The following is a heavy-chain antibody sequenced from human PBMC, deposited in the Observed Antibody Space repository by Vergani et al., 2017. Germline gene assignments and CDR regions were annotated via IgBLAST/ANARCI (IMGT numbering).Heavy chain of an antibody. D-gene: IGHD1-26*01. CDR3: ARMVGKYGFDY. J-gene: IGHJ4*02. V-gene: IGHV2-70*15. CDR2: LGWDDDK. CDR1: GFTLGTTGVS. Sequence: QITLRESGPARVKPTQTLTLTCRLSGFTLGTTGVSVNWIRQSPGKALEWLARLGWDDDKNYSTSLKTRLSISKDGSETQVVLTMTNLKPGDTATYYCARMVGKYGFDYWGQGTLVIVSS.